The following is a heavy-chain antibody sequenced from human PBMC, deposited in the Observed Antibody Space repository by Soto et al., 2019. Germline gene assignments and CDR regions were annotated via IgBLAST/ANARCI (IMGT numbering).Heavy chain of an antibody. J-gene: IGHJ6*02. V-gene: IGHV4-4*07. D-gene: IGHD3-10*01. CDR1: GASVSSYY. CDR2: VYTSGTT. Sequence: XATLSLTIRVSGASVSSYYGSWIRQPAGKGLEWIGRVYTSGTTNYNPSLKSRVTMSADMSKNQVSLNLTSVTAADTAVYYCARTKIQFMVRGFQNGMDVCGQGTTVTVSS. CDR3: ARTKIQFMVRGFQNGMDV.